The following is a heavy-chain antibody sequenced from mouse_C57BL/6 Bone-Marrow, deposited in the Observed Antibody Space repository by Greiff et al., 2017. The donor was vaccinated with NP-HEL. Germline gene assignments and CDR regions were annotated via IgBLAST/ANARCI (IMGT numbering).Heavy chain of an antibody. Sequence: ESGPGLVKPSQSLSLTCSVTGYSITSGYYWNWIRQFPGNKLEWMGYISYDGSNNYNPSLKNRISITRDTSKNQFFLKLNSVTTEDTATYYCARGGIYYYAWFAYWGQGTLVTVSA. CDR2: ISYDGSN. CDR3: ARGGIYYYAWFAY. CDR1: GYSITSGYY. D-gene: IGHD1-1*02. V-gene: IGHV3-6*01. J-gene: IGHJ3*01.